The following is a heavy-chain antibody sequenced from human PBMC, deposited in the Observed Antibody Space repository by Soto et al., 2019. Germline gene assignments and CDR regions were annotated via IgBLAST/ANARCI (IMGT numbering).Heavy chain of an antibody. CDR2: INPNSGGT. CDR1: GYTFTGYY. V-gene: IGHV1-2*04. Sequence: ASVKVSCKASGYTFTGYYMHWVRQAPGQGLEWMGWINPNSGGTNYAQKFQGWVTMTRDTSISTAYMELSRLRSDDTAVYYCPRGDVDTAMVIAPDALDIGGKGTRVTVSS. CDR3: PRGDVDTAMVIAPDALDI. D-gene: IGHD5-18*01. J-gene: IGHJ3*02.